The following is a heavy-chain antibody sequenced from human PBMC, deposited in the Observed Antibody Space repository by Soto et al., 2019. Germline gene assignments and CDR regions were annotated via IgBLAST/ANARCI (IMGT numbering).Heavy chain of an antibody. Sequence: QVQLQESGPGLVKPSETLSLTCTVSGGSVSSGSYYWSWIRQPPGKGLEWIGYIYYSGSTNFNPSLKSRVTISVDTSKNQFSLKLSSVTAADTAVYYCARARVTVTYFDYWGQGTLVTVSS. CDR2: IYYSGST. D-gene: IGHD4-17*01. CDR3: ARARVTVTYFDY. V-gene: IGHV4-61*01. J-gene: IGHJ4*02. CDR1: GGSVSSGSYY.